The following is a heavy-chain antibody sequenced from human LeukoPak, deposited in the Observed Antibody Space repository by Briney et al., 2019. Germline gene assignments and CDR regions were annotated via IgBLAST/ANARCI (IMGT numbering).Heavy chain of an antibody. CDR2: ISGGGGST. V-gene: IGHV3-23*01. CDR1: GFTVDSNY. J-gene: IGHJ4*02. CDR3: AKGGKWDVTPFDY. D-gene: IGHD1-26*01. Sequence: GGSLRLSCAASGFTVDSNYLSWVRQAPGKGLEWVSTISGGGGSTYYADSVKGRFTISRDNSKNTLYLQVNSLRAEDTAVYYCAKGGKWDVTPFDYWGQGTLVTVSS.